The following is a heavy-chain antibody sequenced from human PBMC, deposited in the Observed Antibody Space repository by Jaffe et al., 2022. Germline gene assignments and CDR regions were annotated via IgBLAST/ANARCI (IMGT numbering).Heavy chain of an antibody. CDR1: GYSISSGYY. Sequence: QVQLQESGPGLVKPSETLSLTCAVSGYSISSGYYWGWIRQPPGKGLEWIGSIYHSGSTYYNPSLKSRVTISVDTSKNQFSLKLSSVTAADTAVYYCARDRSGYSSSWWGWGQGTLVTVSS. D-gene: IGHD6-13*01. CDR3: ARDRSGYSSSWWG. V-gene: IGHV4-38-2*02. J-gene: IGHJ4*02. CDR2: IYHSGST.